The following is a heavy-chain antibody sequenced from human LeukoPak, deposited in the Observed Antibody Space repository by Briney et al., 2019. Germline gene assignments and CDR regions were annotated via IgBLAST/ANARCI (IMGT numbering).Heavy chain of an antibody. CDR3: ARDGYGSGKGFFDY. CDR1: GYTFTSFG. Sequence: ASVKVSCKASGYTFTSFGFSWVRQAPGQGPEWMGWISAYDGNTNSAQKFQGRVTMTTDISTSTAYMELRSLRSDDTAVYYCARDGYGSGKGFFDYWGQGTLVTVSS. D-gene: IGHD3-10*01. V-gene: IGHV1-18*01. CDR2: ISAYDGNT. J-gene: IGHJ4*02.